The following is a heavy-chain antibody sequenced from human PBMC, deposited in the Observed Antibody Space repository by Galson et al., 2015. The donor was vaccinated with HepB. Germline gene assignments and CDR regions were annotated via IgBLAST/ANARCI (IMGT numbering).Heavy chain of an antibody. CDR3: ARGGPVIYSSGWPGDP. J-gene: IGHJ5*02. D-gene: IGHD6-19*01. CDR1: GYTFTSYG. CDR2: ISAYNGNT. V-gene: IGHV1-18*01. Sequence: SVKVSCKASGYTFTSYGISWVRQAPGQGLEWMGWISAYNGNTNYAQKLQGRVTMTTDTSTSTAYMELRSLRSDDTAVYYCARGGPVIYSSGWPGDPWGQGTLVTVSS.